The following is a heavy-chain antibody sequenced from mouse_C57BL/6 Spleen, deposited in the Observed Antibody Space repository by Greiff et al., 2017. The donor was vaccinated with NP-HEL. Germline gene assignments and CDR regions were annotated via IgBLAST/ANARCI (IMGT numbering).Heavy chain of an antibody. CDR2: INPSSGYT. D-gene: IGHD1-1*01. Sequence: LQESGAELAKPGASVKLSCKASGYTFTSYWMHWVKQRPGQGLEWIGYINPSSGYTKYNQKFKDKATFTADKSSSTAYMQLSSLTYEDSAVYYCGTVVARDWYFDVWGTGTTVTVSS. V-gene: IGHV1-7*01. J-gene: IGHJ1*03. CDR3: GTVVARDWYFDV. CDR1: GYTFTSYW.